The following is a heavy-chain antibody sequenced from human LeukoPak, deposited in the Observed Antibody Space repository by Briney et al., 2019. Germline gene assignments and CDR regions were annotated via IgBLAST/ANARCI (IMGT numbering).Heavy chain of an antibody. CDR1: GGSISSYY. V-gene: IGHV4-59*08. J-gene: IGHJ3*02. CDR3: ARRGTTGTWSAFDI. Sequence: PSETLSLTCAVSGGSISSYYWSWIRQPPGKGLEWIGDIYYSGSTNYNPSLKSRVTISVDTSKNQFSLKLSSVTAADTAVYYCARRGTTGTWSAFDIWGQGTMVTVSS. D-gene: IGHD1-1*01. CDR2: IYYSGST.